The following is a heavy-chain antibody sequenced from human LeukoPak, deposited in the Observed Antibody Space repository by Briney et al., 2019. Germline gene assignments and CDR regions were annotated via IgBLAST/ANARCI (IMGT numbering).Heavy chain of an antibody. D-gene: IGHD6-13*01. CDR2: INHSGRT. CDR3: TRGRSVEQQLDPLDLDY. Sequence: PSETLSLTCAVYGGSFSGYYWSWLRQPPGKGLERIGEINHSGRTNYNPSLNSRVTISVDTSKNQFSLELTSVTAADTAVYCTRGRSVEQQLDPLDLDYWGQGTLVTVSS. CDR1: GGSFSGYY. J-gene: IGHJ4*02. V-gene: IGHV4-34*01.